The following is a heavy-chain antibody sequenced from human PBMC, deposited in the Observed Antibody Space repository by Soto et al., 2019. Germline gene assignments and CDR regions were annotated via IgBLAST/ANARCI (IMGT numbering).Heavy chain of an antibody. J-gene: IGHJ6*02. Sequence: QVQLVQYGAEVKKPGASVKVSCKASGYTFTSYGISWVRQAPGQGLEWMGWISAYNGNTNYAQKLQGRVTMTTDTSTSTAYMELRSLRSDDTAVYYCAREDLYGDSNYYYYGMDVWGQGTTVTVSS. V-gene: IGHV1-18*04. CDR3: AREDLYGDSNYYYYGMDV. CDR1: GYTFTSYG. CDR2: ISAYNGNT. D-gene: IGHD4-17*01.